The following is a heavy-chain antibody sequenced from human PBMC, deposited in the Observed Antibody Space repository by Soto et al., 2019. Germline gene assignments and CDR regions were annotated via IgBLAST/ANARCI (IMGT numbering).Heavy chain of an antibody. D-gene: IGHD5-12*01. CDR3: AHRRYVVDFDY. CDR1: GFSLSTSGVG. CDR2: IYWDDDK. V-gene: IGHV2-5*02. Sequence: QITLKESGPTLVKPTQALTLTCTFSGFSLSTSGVGVGWIRQPPGKALEWLALIYWDDDKRYSPSLKSRLTVTKDTSKNQVVLTMTNMDPVDTATYYCAHRRYVVDFDYWGQGTLVTVSS. J-gene: IGHJ4*02.